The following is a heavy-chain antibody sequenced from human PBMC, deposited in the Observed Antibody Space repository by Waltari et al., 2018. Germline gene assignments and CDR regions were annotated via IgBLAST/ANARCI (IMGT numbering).Heavy chain of an antibody. V-gene: IGHV3-21*01. J-gene: IGHJ4*02. Sequence: EVQLVESGGGLVKPGGSLRLSCAASGFPFSSFSMNWVRQAPGTGLEWVSSISSSSSYIYYADSVKGRFTISRDNAKNSLYLQMNSLRAEDTAVYYCAREVAAAGNFDYWGQGTLVTVSS. CDR1: GFPFSSFS. CDR2: ISSSSSYI. CDR3: AREVAAAGNFDY. D-gene: IGHD6-13*01.